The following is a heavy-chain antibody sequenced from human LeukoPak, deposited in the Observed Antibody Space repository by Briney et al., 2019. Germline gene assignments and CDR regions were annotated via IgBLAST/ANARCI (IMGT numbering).Heavy chain of an antibody. V-gene: IGHV3-23*01. Sequence: PGGSLRLSCAASRFTFSSYAMSWVRQAPGKGLEWVSSISGSGGSTYYADSVKGRFTISRDNSKNTLYLQMNSLRAEDTAVYYCAKDFPYQLYYDSSGLSDYWGQGTLVTVSS. CDR1: RFTFSSYA. CDR3: AKDFPYQLYYDSSGLSDY. CDR2: ISGSGGST. D-gene: IGHD3-22*01. J-gene: IGHJ4*02.